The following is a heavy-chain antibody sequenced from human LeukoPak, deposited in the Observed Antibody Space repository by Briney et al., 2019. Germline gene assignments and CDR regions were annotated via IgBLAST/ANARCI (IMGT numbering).Heavy chain of an antibody. CDR3: AREGVTRAFDI. D-gene: IGHD3-10*01. CDR2: IYYSGST. Sequence: SDTLSLTCTVSGGSISSYYWSWIRQPPGKGLEWIGYIYYSGSTNYNPSLKSRVTISVDTSKNQFSLKLSSVTAADTAVYYCAREGVTRAFDIWGQGTMVTVSS. J-gene: IGHJ3*02. CDR1: GGSISSYY. V-gene: IGHV4-59*01.